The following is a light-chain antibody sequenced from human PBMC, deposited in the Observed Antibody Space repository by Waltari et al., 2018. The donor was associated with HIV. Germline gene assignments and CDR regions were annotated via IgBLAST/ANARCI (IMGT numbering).Light chain of an antibody. J-gene: IGLJ3*02. Sequence: SYELTQPPSVSVSPGQTASITCSGDKLGDKYACWYQQKPGQYPVLVIDQDNKRPSGIPERFSGSNAGNTATLTISGTQAMDEADYYCQAWDSSTAVFGGGTKLTVL. CDR1: KLGDKY. CDR2: QDN. V-gene: IGLV3-1*01. CDR3: QAWDSSTAV.